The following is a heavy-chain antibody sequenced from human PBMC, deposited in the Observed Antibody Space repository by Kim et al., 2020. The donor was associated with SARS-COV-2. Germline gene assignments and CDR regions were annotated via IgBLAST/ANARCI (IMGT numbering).Heavy chain of an antibody. CDR2: INPNSGGT. J-gene: IGHJ2*01. V-gene: IGHV1-2*06. D-gene: IGHD2-8*01. Sequence: ASVKVSCKASGYTFTGYYMHWVRQAPGQGLEWMGRINPNSGGTNYAQKFQGRVTMTRDTSISTAYMELSRLRSDDTAVYYCARDYLERFPHCTNGVCYSWDWYFDLWGRGTLVTVSS. CDR3: ARDYLERFPHCTNGVCYSWDWYFDL. CDR1: GYTFTGYY.